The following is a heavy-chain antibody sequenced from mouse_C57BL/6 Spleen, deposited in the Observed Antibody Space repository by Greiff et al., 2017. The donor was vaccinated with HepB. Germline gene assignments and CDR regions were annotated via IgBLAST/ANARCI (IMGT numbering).Heavy chain of an antibody. Sequence: VQLQQPGAELVKPGASVKMSCKASGYTFTSYWITWVKQRPGQGLEWIGDIYPGSGSTNYNEKFKSKATLTVDKSSSTAYMQLSSLTSEDSAVYYCAREVLLTYYFDYWGQGTTLTVSS. V-gene: IGHV1-55*01. D-gene: IGHD2-10*01. CDR1: GYTFTSYW. CDR2: IYPGSGST. CDR3: AREVLLTYYFDY. J-gene: IGHJ2*01.